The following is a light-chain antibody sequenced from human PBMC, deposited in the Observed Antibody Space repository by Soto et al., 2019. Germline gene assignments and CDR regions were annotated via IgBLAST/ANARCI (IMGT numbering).Light chain of an antibody. Sequence: QSALTQPHSVSASPGQSVAISCTGTSSDIGAYNYVSWYQQHPGKAPKVVIYDVDKRPSGVPDRFSGSKSGNTASLTSSDLQAEDDADYYCCSNAGRPDVFGTGTKVTVL. J-gene: IGLJ1*01. CDR3: CSNAGRPDV. CDR1: SSDIGAYNY. CDR2: DVD. V-gene: IGLV2-11*01.